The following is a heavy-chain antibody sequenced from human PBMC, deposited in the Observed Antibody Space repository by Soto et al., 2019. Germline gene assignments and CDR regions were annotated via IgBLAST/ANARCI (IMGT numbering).Heavy chain of an antibody. CDR3: AKDIGSSSAWGPPYYYYGMDV. Sequence: GGSLRLSCAASGFTFDDYAMHWVRQAPGKGLEWVSGISWNSGSIGYADSVKGRFTISRDNAKNSLYLQMNSLRAEDTALYYCAKDIGSSSAWGPPYYYYGMDVWGQGTTVTVSS. V-gene: IGHV3-9*01. CDR2: ISWNSGSI. J-gene: IGHJ6*02. CDR1: GFTFDDYA. D-gene: IGHD6-6*01.